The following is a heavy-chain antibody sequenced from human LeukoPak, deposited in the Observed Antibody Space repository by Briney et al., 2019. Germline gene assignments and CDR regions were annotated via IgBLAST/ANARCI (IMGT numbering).Heavy chain of an antibody. J-gene: IGHJ3*02. CDR3: ARVGPRTYYDYVWGSRRGAFDI. V-gene: IGHV3-74*01. CDR1: GFTFSSYW. Sequence: PGGSLRLSCAASGFTFSSYWMHWVRQAPGKGLVWVSRINSDGSSTSYADSVKGRFTISRDNAKNTLYLQMNSLRAEDTAVYYCARVGPRTYYDYVWGSRRGAFDIWGQGTMVTVSS. CDR2: INSDGSST. D-gene: IGHD3-16*01.